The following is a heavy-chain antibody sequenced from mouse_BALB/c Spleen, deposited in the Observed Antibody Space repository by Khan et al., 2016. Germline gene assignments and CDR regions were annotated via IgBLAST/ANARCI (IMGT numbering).Heavy chain of an antibody. J-gene: IGHJ4*01. Sequence: QVQLQQPGAELVMPGASVKMSCKASGYTFTDYWMHWVKQRPGQGLEWIGAIDTSDSYTNYNQKFMGKATLTVDESSSTAYMQFSSLTSEDSAVYYCARKYGNYDYYAMDYWGQGTSVTVSS. D-gene: IGHD2-10*02. CDR1: GYTFTDYW. V-gene: IGHV1-69*01. CDR3: ARKYGNYDYYAMDY. CDR2: IDTSDSYT.